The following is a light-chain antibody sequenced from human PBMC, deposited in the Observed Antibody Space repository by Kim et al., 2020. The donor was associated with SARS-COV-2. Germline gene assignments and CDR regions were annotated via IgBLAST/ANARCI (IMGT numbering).Light chain of an antibody. CDR2: QDS. CDR3: QAWDSSTGV. J-gene: IGLJ2*01. CDR1: KLGDKY. Sequence: SYGLTQPPSVSVSPGQTASITCSGDKLGDKYACWYQQKPGQSPVLVIYQDSKRPSGIPERFSGSNSGNTATLTISGTQAMDEADYYCQAWDSSTGVFCGG. V-gene: IGLV3-1*01.